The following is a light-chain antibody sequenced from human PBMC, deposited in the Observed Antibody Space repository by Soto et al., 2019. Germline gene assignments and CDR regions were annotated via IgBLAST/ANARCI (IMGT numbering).Light chain of an antibody. J-gene: IGLJ2*01. CDR3: VAWDDSLNVV. Sequence: QSVLTQPPSASGTPGQRVTISCSGSSSNIGSNTVNWYQQLPGTAPKLLIYSNNQRPSGVPDRFSGSKSGTSASLAISGLQSEDEADYYCVAWDDSLNVVFGGRTKLTVL. CDR1: SSNIGSNT. CDR2: SNN. V-gene: IGLV1-44*01.